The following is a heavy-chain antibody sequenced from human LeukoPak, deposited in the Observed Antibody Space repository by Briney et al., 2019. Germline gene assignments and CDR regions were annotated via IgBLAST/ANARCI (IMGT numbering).Heavy chain of an antibody. CDR1: GFTFDDYA. D-gene: IGHD6-19*01. Sequence: GGSLRLSCAASGFTFDDYAMHWVRQAPGKGLEWVSLISWDGGSTYYADSVKGRFTISRDNSKNSLYLQMNSLRAEDTALYYCAKDGKGGWYGSENWFDPWGQGTLVTVSS. CDR2: ISWDGGST. J-gene: IGHJ5*02. V-gene: IGHV3-43D*03. CDR3: AKDGKGGWYGSENWFDP.